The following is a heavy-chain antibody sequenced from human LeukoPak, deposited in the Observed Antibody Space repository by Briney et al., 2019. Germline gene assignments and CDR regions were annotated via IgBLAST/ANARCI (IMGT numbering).Heavy chain of an antibody. V-gene: IGHV3-7*01. Sequence: PGXXLRLSCAASGFTFSTYWMSWVRQAPGKGMEWVANIKQDGSDKYYVDSVKGGFTISRDNAKNSLYLQMNSLRAEDTAVYYCAREARRESSGWFVEFWGQGTLVTVSS. D-gene: IGHD6-19*01. CDR1: GFTFSTYW. CDR3: AREARRESSGWFVEF. J-gene: IGHJ4*02. CDR2: IKQDGSDK.